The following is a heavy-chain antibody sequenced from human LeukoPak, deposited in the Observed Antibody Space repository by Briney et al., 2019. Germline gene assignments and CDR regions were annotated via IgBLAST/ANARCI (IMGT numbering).Heavy chain of an antibody. D-gene: IGHD5-12*01. Sequence: PGGSLRLSCAASGFTFSSYSMNWVRQAPGKGLEWVSAISGSGGSTYYADSVKGRFTISRDNSKNTLYLQMNSLRAEDTAVYYCAKRLVATIHGYYYYGMDVWGQGTTVTVSS. CDR3: AKRLVATIHGYYYYGMDV. CDR1: GFTFSSYS. V-gene: IGHV3-23*01. CDR2: ISGSGGST. J-gene: IGHJ6*02.